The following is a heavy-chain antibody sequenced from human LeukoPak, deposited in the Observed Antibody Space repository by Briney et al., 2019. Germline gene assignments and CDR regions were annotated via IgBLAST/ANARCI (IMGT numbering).Heavy chain of an antibody. Sequence: GASVKVFCKASGGTFSSYAISWVRQAPGQGLEWMGRIIPILGIANYAQKFQGRVTITADKSTSTAYMELSSLRSEDTAVYYCARSGSYSPHDYWGQGTLVTVSS. D-gene: IGHD1-26*01. V-gene: IGHV1-69*04. CDR2: IIPILGIA. CDR1: GGTFSSYA. CDR3: ARSGSYSPHDY. J-gene: IGHJ4*02.